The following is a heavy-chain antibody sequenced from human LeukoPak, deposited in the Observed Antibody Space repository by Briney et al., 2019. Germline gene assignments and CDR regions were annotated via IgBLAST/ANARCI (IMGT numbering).Heavy chain of an antibody. CDR3: AKGISGGQLVHGY. CDR1: GFTFSSYA. V-gene: IGHV3-23*01. J-gene: IGHJ4*02. D-gene: IGHD6-13*01. CDR2: ISGSGGST. Sequence: GGSLRLSCAASGFTFSSYAMSWVRQAPGKGLEWVSAISGSGGSTYYADSVKGRFTISRDNSKNTLYLQVNSLRAEDTAVYYCAKGISGGQLVHGYWSQGTLVTVSS.